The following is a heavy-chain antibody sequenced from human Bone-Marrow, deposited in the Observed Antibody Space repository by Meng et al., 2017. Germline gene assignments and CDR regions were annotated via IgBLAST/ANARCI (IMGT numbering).Heavy chain of an antibody. D-gene: IGHD3-3*01. CDR1: GGSISSYY. V-gene: IGHV4-59*01. CDR2: IYYSGST. J-gene: IGHJ4*02. CDR3: ARRPEWLGYFDY. Sequence: QVQLQESGPGLVKPSETLSLTCTVSGGSISSYYWSWIRQPPGKGLEWIGYIYYSGSTNYNPSLKSRVTISVDMSKNQFSLKLSSVTAADTAVYYCARRPEWLGYFDYWGQGTLVTVSS.